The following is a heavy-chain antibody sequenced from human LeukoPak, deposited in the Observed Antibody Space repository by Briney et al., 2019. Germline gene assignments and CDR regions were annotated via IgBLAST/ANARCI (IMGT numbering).Heavy chain of an antibody. J-gene: IGHJ4*02. D-gene: IGHD2-21*02. CDR1: GFTFSSYG. V-gene: IGHV3-23*01. CDR3: ANQGDWTYGLFDY. Sequence: GGSLRLSCAASGFTFSSYGMHWVRQAPGKGLEWVSAISGSGGSTYYADSVKGRFTISRDNSKNTLYLQMNSLRAEDTAVYYCANQGDWTYGLFDYWGQGTLVTVSS. CDR2: ISGSGGST.